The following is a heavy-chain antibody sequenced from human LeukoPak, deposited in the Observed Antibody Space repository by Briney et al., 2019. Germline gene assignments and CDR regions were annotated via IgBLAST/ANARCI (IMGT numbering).Heavy chain of an antibody. Sequence: SQTLSLTCNVSGGSLSSGDSFWNWVRQPPGRGLEWLGYKHYTGSNYYNTSLQSRLTKSVDKSKSQFSLRLSSVTAADTAIYYCARESYSHESLTGYQRATWFDPWRQGTLLTVS. CDR3: ARESYSHESLTGYQRATWFDP. J-gene: IGHJ5*02. D-gene: IGHD3-9*01. CDR2: KHYTGSN. V-gene: IGHV4-30-4*01. CDR1: GGSLSSGDSF.